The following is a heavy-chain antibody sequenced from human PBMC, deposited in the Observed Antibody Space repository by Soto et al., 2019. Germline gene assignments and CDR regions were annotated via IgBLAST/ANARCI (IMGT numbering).Heavy chain of an antibody. D-gene: IGHD3-10*01. Sequence: QRQLQESGPGLVKPSETLSLTFTVSGGSISGSTYYWGWIRQPPGKGLEYIGSTYYRGRTYYNPSLKRGVTVSVDTSKNQFSLILNSVPAADTAVYYCARHGSGSPYPFDHWGQGTLVTVSS. V-gene: IGHV4-39*01. CDR1: GGSISGSTYY. CDR3: ARHGSGSPYPFDH. J-gene: IGHJ4*02. CDR2: TYYRGRT.